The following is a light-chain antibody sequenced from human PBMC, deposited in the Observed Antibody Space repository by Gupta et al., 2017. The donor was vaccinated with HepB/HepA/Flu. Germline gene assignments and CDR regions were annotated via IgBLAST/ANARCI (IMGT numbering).Light chain of an antibody. CDR1: SSNVGNNY. J-gene: IGLJ2*01. CDR3: VTWDGSLRGVV. V-gene: IGLV1-51*01. Sequence: QSVLTPPPSLSAAPGQKVTASCSGTSSNVGNNYISWYQQLPGTAPRLLIYENNKRPPGIPDRVSGSKSGTSATLGITGLQTGDEADYYCVTWDGSLRGVVFGGGTKLTVL. CDR2: ENN.